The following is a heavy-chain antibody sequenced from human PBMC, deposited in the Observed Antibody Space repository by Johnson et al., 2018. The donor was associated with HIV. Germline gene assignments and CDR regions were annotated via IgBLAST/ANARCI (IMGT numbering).Heavy chain of an antibody. CDR2: IYSGGST. CDR1: GFKFDDYG. V-gene: IGHV3-66*01. CDR3: AKGHSSSWSRGAFDI. Sequence: VQLVESGGGVVRPGGSLRLSCAASGFKFDDYGMSWVRQAPGKGLEWVAVIYSGGSTYYADSVKGRFTISRDNSKNTLYLQMNSLRAEDTAVYYCAKGHSSSWSRGAFDIWGQGTMVTVSS. D-gene: IGHD6-13*01. J-gene: IGHJ3*02.